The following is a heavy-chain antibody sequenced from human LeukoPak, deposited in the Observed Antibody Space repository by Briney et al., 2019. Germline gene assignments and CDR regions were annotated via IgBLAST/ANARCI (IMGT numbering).Heavy chain of an antibody. J-gene: IGHJ5*02. D-gene: IGHD3-3*01. V-gene: IGHV3-21*01. CDR2: TSSSSSYI. Sequence: GGSLRLSCAASGFTFSSYSMNWVRQAPGKGLEWVSSTSSSSSYIYYADSVKGRFTISRDNAKNSLYLQMNSLRAEDTAVYYCARDTTDFWSGFNWFDPWGQGTLVTVSS. CDR1: GFTFSSYS. CDR3: ARDTTDFWSGFNWFDP.